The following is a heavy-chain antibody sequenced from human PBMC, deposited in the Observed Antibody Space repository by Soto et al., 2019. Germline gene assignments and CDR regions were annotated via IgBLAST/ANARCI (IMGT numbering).Heavy chain of an antibody. Sequence: GGSLRLSCAASGFTFSSYAMSWVRQAPGKGLEWVSAISGSGGSTYYADSVKGRFTISRDNSKNTLYLQMNSLRAEDTAVYYCAKLPTDYYDSSGSFWGQGTLVTVSS. CDR3: AKLPTDYYDSSGSF. J-gene: IGHJ4*02. CDR1: GFTFSSYA. D-gene: IGHD3-22*01. V-gene: IGHV3-23*01. CDR2: ISGSGGST.